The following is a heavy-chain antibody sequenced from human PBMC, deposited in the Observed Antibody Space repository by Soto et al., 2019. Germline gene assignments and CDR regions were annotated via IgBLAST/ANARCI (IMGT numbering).Heavy chain of an antibody. CDR3: GRGAATEQVDS. D-gene: IGHD1-1*01. CDR2: IHNSGSH. J-gene: IGHJ4*02. CDR1: GASIYNGGYF. Sequence: QVQLQESGPGLVRPSQTLSLTCSVSGASIYNGGYFWSWIRQSPGKGLEWIGHIHNSGSHYNNPSLKSLVTTSEASSTNPFSLALTAVTAAATAMYYWGRGAATEQVDSWGQGTLVTVSS. V-gene: IGHV4-30-4*01.